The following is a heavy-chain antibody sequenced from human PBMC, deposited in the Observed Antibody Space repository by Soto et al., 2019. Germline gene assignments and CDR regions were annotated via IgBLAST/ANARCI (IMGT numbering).Heavy chain of an antibody. V-gene: IGHV4-30-4*01. CDR1: GGSISSGDYY. CDR3: ARAVGWLYYFDY. Sequence: PSETLSLTCTVSGGSISSGDYYWSWIRQPPGKGLEWIGYIYYSGSTYYNPSLKSRVTISVDTSKNQFSLKLSSVTAADTAVYYCARAVGWLYYFDYWGQGTLVTVSS. CDR2: IYYSGST. J-gene: IGHJ4*02. D-gene: IGHD6-19*01.